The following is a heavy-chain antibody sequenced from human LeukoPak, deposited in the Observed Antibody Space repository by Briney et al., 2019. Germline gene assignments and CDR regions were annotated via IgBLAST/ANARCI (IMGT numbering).Heavy chain of an antibody. D-gene: IGHD3-10*01. J-gene: IGHJ4*02. CDR2: ISGSGGST. Sequence: PGGSLRPSCAASGFIFSSYAMSWVRQAPGKGLEWVSAISGSGGSTYYADSVKGRFTISRDNSKNTLYLQMNSLRAEDTAVYYCAKVMTRTMVRGVPPSDYWGQGTLVTVSS. CDR3: AKVMTRTMVRGVPPSDY. CDR1: GFIFSSYA. V-gene: IGHV3-23*01.